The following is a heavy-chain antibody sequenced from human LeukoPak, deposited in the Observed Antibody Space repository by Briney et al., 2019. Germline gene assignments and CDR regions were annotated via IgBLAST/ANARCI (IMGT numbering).Heavy chain of an antibody. V-gene: IGHV3-23*01. Sequence: GGSLRLSCAASGFTFSSYGMSWVRQAPGKGLEWVSAISGSGGSTYYADSVKGRFTISRDNSKNTLYLQMNSLRAEDTAVYYCAKVGVATPNSYYYYMDVWGKGTTVTISS. D-gene: IGHD5-12*01. CDR1: GFTFSSYG. CDR2: ISGSGGST. J-gene: IGHJ6*03. CDR3: AKVGVATPNSYYYYMDV.